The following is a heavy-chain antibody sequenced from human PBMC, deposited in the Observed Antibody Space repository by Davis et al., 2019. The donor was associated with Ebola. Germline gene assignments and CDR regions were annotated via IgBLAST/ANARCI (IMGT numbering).Heavy chain of an antibody. CDR2: TYYTSRWYN. CDR3: ARGWLRGYLDY. J-gene: IGHJ4*02. Sequence: HSQTLSLTCVISGDSVFGKNGAWNWIRHSPSRGLEWLGRTYYTSRWYNDYALSVKSRITINPDTSENQFSLQLDSVTPEDTAVYYCARGWLRGYLDYWGQGTLVTVSS. CDR1: GDSVFGKNGA. D-gene: IGHD3-3*01. V-gene: IGHV6-1*01.